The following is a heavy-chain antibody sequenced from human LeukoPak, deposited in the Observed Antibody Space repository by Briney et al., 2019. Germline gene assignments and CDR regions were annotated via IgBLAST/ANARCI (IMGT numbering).Heavy chain of an antibody. CDR2: IYSSGST. CDR3: ARQYGSGSYYPPFDY. CDR1: GGSISGYY. J-gene: IGHJ4*02. V-gene: IGHV4-59*08. D-gene: IGHD3-10*01. Sequence: SETLSLTCFVSGGSISGYYWSWIRQTPGKGLEWIGYIYSSGSTIYNPSLKSRVTMSVDTSMNQFSLRLSSVTASDTAVYYCARQYGSGSYYPPFDYWGQGTLVTVSS.